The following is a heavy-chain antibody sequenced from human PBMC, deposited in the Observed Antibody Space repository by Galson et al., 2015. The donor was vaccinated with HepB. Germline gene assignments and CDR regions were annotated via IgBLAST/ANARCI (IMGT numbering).Heavy chain of an antibody. CDR2: IYPGDSDT. D-gene: IGHD6-6*01. CDR1: GYSFTTYW. CDR3: ARLRGSSSSPFDY. V-gene: IGHV5-51*03. Sequence: QSGAEVKKPGESLKISCKGSGYSFTTYWIGWVRQMPGKGLEWMAIIYPGDSDTKYSPSFQGQVTISADTSITTAFLQWSSLKASDTAIYYCARLRGSSSSPFDYWGQGTLVTVSS. J-gene: IGHJ4*02.